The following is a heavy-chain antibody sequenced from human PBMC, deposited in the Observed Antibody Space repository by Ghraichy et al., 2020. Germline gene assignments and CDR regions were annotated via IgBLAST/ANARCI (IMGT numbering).Heavy chain of an antibody. J-gene: IGHJ2*01. CDR1: GGSISSYY. CDR2: IYYSGST. CDR3: ARRSGSSKKGSYFDL. Sequence: SETLSLTCTVSGGSISSYYWSWIRQPPGKGLEWIGYIYYSGSTNYNPSLKSRVTISVDTSKNQFSLKLSSVTAADTAVYYCARRSGSSKKGSYFDLWGRGTLVTVSS. D-gene: IGHD1-26*01. V-gene: IGHV4-59*01.